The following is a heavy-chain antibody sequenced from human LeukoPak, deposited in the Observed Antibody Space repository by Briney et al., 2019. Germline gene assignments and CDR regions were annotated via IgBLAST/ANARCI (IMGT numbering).Heavy chain of an antibody. J-gene: IGHJ6*03. CDR3: ARCGAGLRPPPYYYYYYMDV. CDR1: GGSISSSS. CDR2: ISSSSSTI. D-gene: IGHD5-12*01. Sequence: QPSETLSLTCTVSGGSISSSSYYWGWIRQAPGKGLEWVSSISSSSSTIYYADSVKGRFTISRDNAKNSLYLQMNSLRAEDTAVYYCARCGAGLRPPPYYYYYYMDVWGKGTTVTVSS. V-gene: IGHV3-48*01.